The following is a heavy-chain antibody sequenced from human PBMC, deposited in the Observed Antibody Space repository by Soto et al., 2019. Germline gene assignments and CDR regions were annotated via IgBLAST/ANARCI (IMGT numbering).Heavy chain of an antibody. V-gene: IGHV1-3*01. CDR1: GYTFTAYH. Sequence: QAQLLQSGAEVKKPGASVRVSCTTSGYTFTAYHIHWLRQAPGQRLEWLGWINPDNGNTKYSQKFWSRVTITRDTSASTAHMELSSLRHEDTAISYCTREEYCTGGTCYRYFGLWGRGTLVTVSS. CDR3: TREEYCTGGTCYRYFGL. D-gene: IGHD2-15*01. J-gene: IGHJ2*01. CDR2: INPDNGNT.